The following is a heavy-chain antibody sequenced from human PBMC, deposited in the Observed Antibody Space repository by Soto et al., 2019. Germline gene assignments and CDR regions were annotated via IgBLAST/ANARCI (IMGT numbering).Heavy chain of an antibody. D-gene: IGHD6-13*01. CDR3: ARLSGGHLSAAGKVGTFEYYYYMDV. CDR2: IWYDGSNK. V-gene: IGHV3-33*01. J-gene: IGHJ6*03. Sequence: GGSLRLSCAASGFTFSSYGMHWVRQAPGKGLEWVAVIWYDGSNKYYADSVKGRFTITRDNSKNTLYLQMNTLRAEDTAVYYCARLSGGHLSAAGKVGTFEYYYYMDVWGKGTTVTVSS. CDR1: GFTFSSYG.